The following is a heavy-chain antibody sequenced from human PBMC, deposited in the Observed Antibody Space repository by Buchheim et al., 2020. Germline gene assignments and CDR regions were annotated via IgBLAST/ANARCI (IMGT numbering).Heavy chain of an antibody. CDR1: GGSISRGSYY. V-gene: IGHV4-61*02. D-gene: IGHD3-10*01. Sequence: QVQLQESGPGLVKPSQPLSLTCTVSGGSISRGSYYWTWIRQPAGKGLEWIGRIYPSGSTNYNPSLKSRVTISVDTSNNQLSLKLSSVTAVDTAMYYCARGSPMVFWGQGTL. CDR3: ARGSPMVF. CDR2: IYPSGST. J-gene: IGHJ4*02.